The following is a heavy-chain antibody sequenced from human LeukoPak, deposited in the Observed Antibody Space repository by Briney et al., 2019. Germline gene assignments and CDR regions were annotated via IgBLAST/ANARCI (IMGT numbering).Heavy chain of an antibody. D-gene: IGHD3-9*01. CDR2: IYWNDDK. CDR3: AHEIYYDRKAPPSPYYYYYMDV. J-gene: IGHJ6*03. CDR1: GFSLSTSGVG. V-gene: IGHV2-5*01. Sequence: ESGPTLVKPTQTLTLTCTFSGFSLSTSGVGVGWIRQPPGKALEWLALIYWNDDKRYSPSLKSRLTITKDTSKNQVVLTMTNMDPVDTATYYCAHEIYYDRKAPPSPYYYYYMDVWGKGTTVTVSS.